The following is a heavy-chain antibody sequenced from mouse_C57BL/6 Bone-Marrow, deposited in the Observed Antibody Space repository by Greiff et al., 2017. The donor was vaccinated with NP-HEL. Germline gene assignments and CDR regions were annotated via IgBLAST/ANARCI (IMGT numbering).Heavy chain of an antibody. V-gene: IGHV14-3*01. CDR2: IDPANGNT. CDR1: GFNITNTY. CDR3: AYYGSSYEDFDY. J-gene: IGHJ2*01. D-gene: IGHD1-1*01. Sequence: VQLKESVAELVRPGASVKLSCTASGFNITNTYMHWVKQRPEQGLEWIGRIDPANGNTKYAPKFQGKATITADTSSNTAYLQLSSLTSEDTAIYYCAYYGSSYEDFDYWGQGTTLTVSS.